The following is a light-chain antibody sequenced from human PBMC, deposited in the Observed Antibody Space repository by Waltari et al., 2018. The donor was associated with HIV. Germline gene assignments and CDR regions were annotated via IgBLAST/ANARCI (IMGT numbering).Light chain of an antibody. V-gene: IGKV1-33*01. CDR3: QQYGNLPFT. CDR2: DAS. Sequence: DIQLTQSPPSLSASVGAKVTITCQASQDITKYLNWYHQKPGKAPKLLIYDASNLETGVPSRFSGSGSGTDFTFTISSLQPEDIATYYCQQYGNLPFTFGGGTKVEIK. CDR1: QDITKY. J-gene: IGKJ4*01.